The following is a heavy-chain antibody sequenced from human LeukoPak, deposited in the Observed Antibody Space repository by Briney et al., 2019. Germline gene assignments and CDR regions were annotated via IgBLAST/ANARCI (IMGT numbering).Heavy chain of an antibody. D-gene: IGHD4-17*01. CDR1: GFSFISYG. CDR2: ISDDGRRK. Sequence: PGGSLRLSCAASGFSFISYGMHWVRQAPGKGLEGVGVISDDGRRKDYADSVKGRFTISRDKSKDTLYLQMNSLRAEDTAVYYCAKRPSDYGDYVSYFDYWGQGTLVTVSS. J-gene: IGHJ4*02. V-gene: IGHV3-30*18. CDR3: AKRPSDYGDYVSYFDY.